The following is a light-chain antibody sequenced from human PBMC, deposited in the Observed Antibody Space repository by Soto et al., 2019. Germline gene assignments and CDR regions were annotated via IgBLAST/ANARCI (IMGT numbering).Light chain of an antibody. V-gene: IGLV2-14*01. Sequence: QSALTQPASVSGSPGQSITISCTGTSGDIGGYNYVSWYQQHPGKAPKLLISEVSNRPSGVSNRFSGSKSGSTASLTISGLQAEDEADYHCTSYTRDTALVFGTGTKLTVL. CDR1: SGDIGGYNY. CDR2: EVS. J-gene: IGLJ1*01. CDR3: TSYTRDTALV.